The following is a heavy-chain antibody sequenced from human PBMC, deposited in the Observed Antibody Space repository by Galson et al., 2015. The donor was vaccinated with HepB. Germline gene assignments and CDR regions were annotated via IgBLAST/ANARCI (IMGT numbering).Heavy chain of an antibody. J-gene: IGHJ2*01. Sequence: QSGAEVKKPGESLRISCKGSGYSFSTYWINWVRQMPGKGLEWMGRIDPSDSYTKYSPSFQGHVTISADKSINTAYLQCSSLKASDTAMFYCAREVPYSTAPYWYFDLWGRGTLVTVSS. CDR2: IDPSDSYT. D-gene: IGHD2-8*02. V-gene: IGHV5-10-1*01. CDR3: AREVPYSTAPYWYFDL. CDR1: GYSFSTYW.